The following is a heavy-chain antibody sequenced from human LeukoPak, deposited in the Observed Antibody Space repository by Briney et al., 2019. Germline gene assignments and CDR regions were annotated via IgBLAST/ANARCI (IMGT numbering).Heavy chain of an antibody. J-gene: IGHJ3*02. CDR2: IIPIFGTA. CDR1: GYTFTGYY. V-gene: IGHV1-69*06. CDR3: ARSSYYDSSAFDI. D-gene: IGHD3-22*01. Sequence: SVKVSCKASGYTFTGYYMHWVRQAPGQGLEWMGGIIPIFGTANYAQKFQGRVTITADKSTSTAYMELSSLRSEDTAVYYCARSSYYDSSAFDIWGQGTMVTVSS.